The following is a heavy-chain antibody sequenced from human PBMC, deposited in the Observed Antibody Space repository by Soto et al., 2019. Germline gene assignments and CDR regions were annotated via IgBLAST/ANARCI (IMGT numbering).Heavy chain of an antibody. J-gene: IGHJ4*02. Sequence: SQTRSRPCTVSGGSIGSSSYYWGRIRQHPGKGLEGIGSIYYSGSTYYNPSLKSRVTISVDTSKNQFSLKLSSVIVADTAVHYCARGPYYYDSRGYHSAIDYRGQGTLVPVSS. CDR2: IYYSGST. V-gene: IGHV4-39*01. CDR1: GGSIGSSSYY. CDR3: ARGPYYYDSRGYHSAIDY. D-gene: IGHD3-22*01.